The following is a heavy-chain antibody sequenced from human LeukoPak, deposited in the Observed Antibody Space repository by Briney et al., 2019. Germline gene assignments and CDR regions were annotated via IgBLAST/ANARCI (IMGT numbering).Heavy chain of an antibody. J-gene: IGHJ5*02. D-gene: IGHD2-2*01. CDR2: INPNSGGT. CDR1: GYTFTGYY. CDR3: ARVLYCSSTSCYEGFWFDP. Sequence: ASVKVSCKASGYTFTGYYMHWVRQAPGQGLEWMGWINPNSGGTNYAQKFQGRVTMTRDTSISTAYMELSRLRSDDTAVYYCARVLYCSSTSCYEGFWFDPWGQGTLVTVSS. V-gene: IGHV1-2*02.